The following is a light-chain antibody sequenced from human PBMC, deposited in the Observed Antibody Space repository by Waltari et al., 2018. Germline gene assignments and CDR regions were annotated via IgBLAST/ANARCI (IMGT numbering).Light chain of an antibody. CDR2: DAS. Sequence: EIVLTQSPATLSLSPGERATLSCRASQSVSRYLAWYQQKPGQALRLLIYDASNRATGIPPRFSGSGSGTDFTLTISSLEPEDFAVYYCQQRTDWPGITFGQGTRLEIK. V-gene: IGKV3-11*01. CDR1: QSVSRY. CDR3: QQRTDWPGIT. J-gene: IGKJ5*01.